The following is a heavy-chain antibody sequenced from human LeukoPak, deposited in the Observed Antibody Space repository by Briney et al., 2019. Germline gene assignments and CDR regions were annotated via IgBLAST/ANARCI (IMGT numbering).Heavy chain of an antibody. Sequence: GGSLRLSCAASGFTFSSYGMHWVRQAPGKGLEWVAVISYDGINKYYADSVKGRFTISRDNSKNTLYLQMNSLRAEDTAVYYCARGNYYDSSGYYLEGDYWGQGTLVTVSS. CDR3: ARGNYYDSSGYYLEGDY. CDR2: ISYDGINK. J-gene: IGHJ4*02. V-gene: IGHV3-30*19. D-gene: IGHD3-22*01. CDR1: GFTFSSYG.